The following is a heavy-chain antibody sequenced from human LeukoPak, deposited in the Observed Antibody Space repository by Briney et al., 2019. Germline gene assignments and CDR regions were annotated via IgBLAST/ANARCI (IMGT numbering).Heavy chain of an antibody. CDR3: ARDPPKPAYSSSWYLFGY. CDR1: GGTFSSYA. D-gene: IGHD6-13*01. CDR2: IIPILGIA. J-gene: IGHJ4*02. Sequence: ASVKVSCKASGGTFSSYAISWVRQAPGQGLEWMGRIIPILGIANYAQKFQGRVTITADKSTSTAYMEPSSLRSEDTAVYYCARDPPKPAYSSSWYLFGYWGQGTLVTVSS. V-gene: IGHV1-69*04.